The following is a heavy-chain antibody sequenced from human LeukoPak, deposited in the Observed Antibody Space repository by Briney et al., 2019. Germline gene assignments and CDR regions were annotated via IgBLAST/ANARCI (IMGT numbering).Heavy chain of an antibody. D-gene: IGHD5-18*01. CDR1: VGSFSGYY. Sequence: PSETLSLTCAVYVGSFSGYYWSWIRRPPGKGLEWVGEINHSGSTNYNPSLKSRVTMSVDTSKNQFSLNLSSVTAADTAVYYCARTLDGYSYGYYFDYWGQGTLVTVSS. J-gene: IGHJ4*02. V-gene: IGHV4-34*01. CDR3: ARTLDGYSYGYYFDY. CDR2: INHSGST.